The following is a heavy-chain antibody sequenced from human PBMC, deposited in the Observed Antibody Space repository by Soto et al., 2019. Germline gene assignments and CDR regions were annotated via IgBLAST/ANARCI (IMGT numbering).Heavy chain of an antibody. CDR3: ARAPPRRALDY. J-gene: IGHJ4*02. V-gene: IGHV1-46*01. Sequence: ASVKVSCKASGYTFTSYYMHWVRQAPGQGLEWMGIINPSGGSTSYAQKFQGRVTMTRDTSTSTVYMELSSLRSEDAAVCYCARAPPRRALDYWGQGTLVTVSS. CDR1: GYTFTSYY. CDR2: INPSGGST.